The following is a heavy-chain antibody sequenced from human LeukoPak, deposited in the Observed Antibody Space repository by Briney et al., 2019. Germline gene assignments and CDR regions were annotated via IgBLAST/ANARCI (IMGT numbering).Heavy chain of an antibody. CDR2: IHPNSGGT. V-gene: IGHV1-2*02. D-gene: IGHD2-15*01. CDR1: GYTFTDCH. CDR3: ARGYCTGGSCSGAWFDP. Sequence: ASVKVSCKASGYTFTDCHMHWVRQAPGQGLEWMGWIHPNSGGTNYAQKFQGRVTMTRDTSISTAYIELSRLRSDDTAVYYCARGYCTGGSCSGAWFDPWGQGTLVTVSS. J-gene: IGHJ5*02.